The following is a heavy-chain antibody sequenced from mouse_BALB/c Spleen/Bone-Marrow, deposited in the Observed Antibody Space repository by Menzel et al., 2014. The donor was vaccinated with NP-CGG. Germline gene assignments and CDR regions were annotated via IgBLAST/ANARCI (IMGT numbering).Heavy chain of an antibody. CDR3: ARNWAYFDY. CDR1: GYTFTSYW. Sequence: VQGVESGAELVKPGAPVKLSCKASGYTFTSYWMNWVKQRPGRGLEWIGRIDPSDSETHYNQKFKDKATLTVDKSSSTAYIQLSSLTSEDAAVYYCARNWAYFDYWGQGTTLTVSS. V-gene: IGHV1-69*02. D-gene: IGHD4-1*01. CDR2: IDPSDSET. J-gene: IGHJ2*01.